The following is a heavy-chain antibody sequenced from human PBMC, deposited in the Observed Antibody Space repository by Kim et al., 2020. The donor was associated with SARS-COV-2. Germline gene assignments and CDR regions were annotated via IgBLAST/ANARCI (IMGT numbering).Heavy chain of an antibody. CDR1: GYTFTSYG. V-gene: IGHV1-18*01. CDR2: ISGYNGNT. J-gene: IGHJ3*02. D-gene: IGHD1-26*01. CDR3: ARDLGGSYYMEAFDI. Sequence: ASVKVSCKASGYTFTSYGISWVRQAPGQGLEWVAWISGYNGNTNYAQKFQGRVTMTTDTSTSTAYMELRSLRSDDTAVYYCARDLGGSYYMEAFDIWGQGTEVTVSA.